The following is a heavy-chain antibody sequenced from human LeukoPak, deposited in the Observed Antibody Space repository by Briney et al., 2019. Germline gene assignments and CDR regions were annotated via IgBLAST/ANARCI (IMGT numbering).Heavy chain of an antibody. V-gene: IGHV1-2*02. Sequence: GASVKVSCKASGYTFTGYYMHWVRQAPGQGLEWMGWINPNSGGTNYAQKFQGRVTMTRDTSISTAYMELSRLRSDDTAVYYCARDRDYDFWSGYYDAFDIWGKGTMVTVSS. CDR1: GYTFTGYY. J-gene: IGHJ3*02. D-gene: IGHD3-3*01. CDR3: ARDRDYDFWSGYYDAFDI. CDR2: INPNSGGT.